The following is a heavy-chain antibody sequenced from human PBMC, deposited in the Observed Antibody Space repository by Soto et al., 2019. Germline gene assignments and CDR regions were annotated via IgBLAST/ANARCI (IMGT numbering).Heavy chain of an antibody. CDR1: GGSFSGYY. D-gene: IGHD6-13*01. CDR3: ARVGLAAAGQGGEYYFDY. CDR2: INHSGST. J-gene: IGHJ4*02. Sequence: SETLSLTCAVYGGSFSGYYWSWIRQPPGKGLEWIGEINHSGSTNYNPSLKSRVTISVDTSKNQFSLKLSSVTAADTAVYYCARVGLAAAGQGGEYYFDYWGQGTLVTVSS. V-gene: IGHV4-34*01.